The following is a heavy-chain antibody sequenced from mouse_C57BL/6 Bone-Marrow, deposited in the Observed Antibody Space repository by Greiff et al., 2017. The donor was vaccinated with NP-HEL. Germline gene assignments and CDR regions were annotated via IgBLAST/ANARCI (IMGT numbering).Heavy chain of an antibody. J-gene: IGHJ2*01. Sequence: QVQLKQPGAELVRPGSSVKLSCKASGYTFTSYWMDWVKQRPGQGLEWIGNIYPSDSETHYNQKFKDKATLTVDKSSSTAYMQLSSLTSEDSAVYYCARIDYYSNYVEGVYFDYWGQGTTLTVSS. V-gene: IGHV1-61*01. CDR3: ARIDYYSNYVEGVYFDY. D-gene: IGHD2-5*01. CDR2: IYPSDSET. CDR1: GYTFTSYW.